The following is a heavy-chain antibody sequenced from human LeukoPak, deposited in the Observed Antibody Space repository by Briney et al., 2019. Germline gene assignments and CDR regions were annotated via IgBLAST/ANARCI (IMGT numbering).Heavy chain of an antibody. CDR2: IGGDGGST. CDR1: GFSFSTFA. Sequence: PGGSLRLSCSASGFSFSTFAMHWVRQAPGKGLEYVSTIGGDGGSTYYADSVKGRFTISRDNSRNTLFLQMSSLRAEDTAVYYCVKDRGQGYYFDYWGQGTLVTVSS. D-gene: IGHD3-10*01. J-gene: IGHJ4*02. V-gene: IGHV3-64D*06. CDR3: VKDRGQGYYFDY.